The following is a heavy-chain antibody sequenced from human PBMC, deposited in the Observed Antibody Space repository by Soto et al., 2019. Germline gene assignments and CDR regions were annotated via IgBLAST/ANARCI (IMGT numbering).Heavy chain of an antibody. CDR3: ARGAEVSAAGIDY. J-gene: IGHJ4*02. V-gene: IGHV3-21*01. D-gene: IGHD6-13*01. CDR1: GFTFRTYD. Sequence: GESLRLSCAAYGFTFRTYDMNWVRRAPGGGLEWVASISSSGSFIYYADSVKGLITISKDYAEKSLYLQMNSLRAEDTALYYCARGAEVSAAGIDYWGRGTLVTVSA. CDR2: ISSSGSFI.